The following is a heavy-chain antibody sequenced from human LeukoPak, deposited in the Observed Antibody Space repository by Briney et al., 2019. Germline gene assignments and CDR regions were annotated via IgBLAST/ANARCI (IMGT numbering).Heavy chain of an antibody. D-gene: IGHD1-14*01. CDR1: GFTFSDYY. V-gene: IGHV3-11*01. CDR3: ARGDSSDHVPPGLLDY. J-gene: IGHJ4*02. Sequence: GGSLRLSCAASGFTFSDYYMSWIRQAPGKGLEWVSYISSSGSTIYYADSVKGRFTISRDNAKNSLYLQMNSLRAEDTAVYYCARGDSSDHVPPGLLDYWGQGTLVTVSS. CDR2: ISSSGSTI.